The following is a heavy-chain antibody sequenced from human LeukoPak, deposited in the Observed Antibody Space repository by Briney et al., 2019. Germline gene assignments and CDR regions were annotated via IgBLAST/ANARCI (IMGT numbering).Heavy chain of an antibody. Sequence: PGGSLRLSCAASGFTFSSYAMSWVRQAPGEGLEWVAGISDSGGSTNYADSVKGRFTISRDNPKNTLYLQMNSLRAEDTAVYFCAKRGVVIRVFLVGFHKEAYYFESWGQGALVTVSS. CDR2: ISDSGGST. CDR3: AKRGVVIRVFLVGFHKEAYYFES. D-gene: IGHD3-10*01. V-gene: IGHV3-23*01. J-gene: IGHJ4*02. CDR1: GFTFSSYA.